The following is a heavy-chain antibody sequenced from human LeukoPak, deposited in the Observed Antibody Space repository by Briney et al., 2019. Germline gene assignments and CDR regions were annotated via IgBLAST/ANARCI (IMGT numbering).Heavy chain of an antibody. V-gene: IGHV3-48*01. D-gene: IGHD3-3*01. CDR2: ISSSSSTI. J-gene: IGHJ3*02. CDR3: ARSTRTTITPEAFDI. Sequence: GGSLRLSCAASGFTFSSYAMSWVRQAPGKGLEWVSYISSSSSTIYYADSVKGRFTISRDNAKNSLYLQMNSLRAEDTAVYYCARSTRTTITPEAFDIWGQGTMVTVSS. CDR1: GFTFSSYA.